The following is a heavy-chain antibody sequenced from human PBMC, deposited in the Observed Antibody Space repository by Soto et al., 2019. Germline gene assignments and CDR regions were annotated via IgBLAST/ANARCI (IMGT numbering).Heavy chain of an antibody. CDR3: AREYCSGGSCYSGHAFDI. CDR1: GGTFSSYA. V-gene: IGHV1-69*13. D-gene: IGHD2-15*01. J-gene: IGHJ3*02. CDR2: IIPIFGTA. Sequence: SVKVSCKASGGTFSSYAISWVRQAPGQGLEWMGGIIPIFGTANYAQKFQGRVTITADESTSTAYMELSSLRSEDTAVYYCAREYCSGGSCYSGHAFDIWGQGTMVTVSS.